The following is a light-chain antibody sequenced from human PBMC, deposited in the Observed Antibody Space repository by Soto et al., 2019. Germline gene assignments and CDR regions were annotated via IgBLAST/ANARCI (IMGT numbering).Light chain of an antibody. CDR2: QVS. CDR3: VQGTHWPWT. Sequence: DVVMTQSPLSLSVTLGQPASISCRSSQGLVYSDGNTFLNWFHQRPGQSPRRLIYQVSNRDSGVPDRFSGGGSGTDYTLTISGVEAEDVGIYYCVQGTHWPWTFGQGTKVEIK. V-gene: IGKV2-30*01. CDR1: QGLVYSDGNTF. J-gene: IGKJ1*01.